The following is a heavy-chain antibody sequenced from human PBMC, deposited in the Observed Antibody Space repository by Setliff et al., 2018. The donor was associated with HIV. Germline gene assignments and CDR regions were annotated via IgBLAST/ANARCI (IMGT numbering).Heavy chain of an antibody. J-gene: IGHJ4*02. CDR2: INPNSGGT. D-gene: IGHD3-10*01. CDR1: GHSFTDYY. CDR3: ARQLSPDVRLTLIRGVSVLAY. V-gene: IGHV1-2*06. Sequence: ASVKVSCKASGHSFTDYYMHWVRQAPGQGLEWMGRINPNSGGTNYAQKFQGRVTMTRDTSINTAHMYLTRVKSDDTAVYYCARQLSPDVRLTLIRGVSVLAYWGQGTLVTVS.